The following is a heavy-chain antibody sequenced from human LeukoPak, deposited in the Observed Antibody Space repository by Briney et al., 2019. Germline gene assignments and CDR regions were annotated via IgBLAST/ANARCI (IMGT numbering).Heavy chain of an antibody. D-gene: IGHD6-13*01. CDR1: GYTFTGYY. CDR3: ARDSRLFQQLVQNWFDP. V-gene: IGHV1-2*02. J-gene: IGHJ5*02. CDR2: INPNSGGT. Sequence: GASVKVSCKASGYTFTGYYMHWVRQAPGQGLEWMGWINPNSGGTNYAQKFQGRVTMTRDTSISTAYMELSRLRSDDTAVYYCARDSRLFQQLVQNWFDPWDQGTLVTVSS.